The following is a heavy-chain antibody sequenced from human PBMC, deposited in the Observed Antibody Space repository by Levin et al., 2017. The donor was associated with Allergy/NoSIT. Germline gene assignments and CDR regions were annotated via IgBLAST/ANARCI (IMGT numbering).Heavy chain of an antibody. V-gene: IGHV3-74*03. CDR1: GFTFSSYW. CDR2: IKSDGSYA. J-gene: IGHJ4*02. Sequence: GESLKISCVASGFTFSSYWMHWVRQAPGKGMVWVSRIKSDGSYATYADSVRGRFTMSRDNARNTLYLQMNSLRAEDTAVYYCARDAYYDRSGSDYWGQGTLVTVSS. CDR3: ARDAYYDRSGSDY. D-gene: IGHD3-22*01.